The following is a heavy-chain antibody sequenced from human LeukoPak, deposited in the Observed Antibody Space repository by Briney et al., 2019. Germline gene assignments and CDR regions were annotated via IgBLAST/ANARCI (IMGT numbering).Heavy chain of an antibody. CDR3: ARGAAKFNWFDP. D-gene: IGHD6-25*01. V-gene: IGHV4-30-2*01. CDR2: IYHSGST. J-gene: IGHJ5*02. Sequence: PSQTQSLTCTVSGGSISSGDYYWSWIRQPPGKGLEWIGYIYHSGSTYYNPSLKSRVTISVDRSKNQFSLKLSSVTAADTAVYYCARGAAKFNWFDPWGQGTLVTVSS. CDR1: GGSISSGDYY.